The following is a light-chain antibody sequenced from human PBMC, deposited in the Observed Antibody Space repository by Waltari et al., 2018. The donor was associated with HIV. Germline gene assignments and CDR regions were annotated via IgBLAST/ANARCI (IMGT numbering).Light chain of an antibody. Sequence: QSALTQPPSVSGSPGQSVTISCIGTSSDIGSFDHVSWFQQPPGSAPKLLIFGVSKRPAGVPDRFSGSKSGNTASLTISGLQAEDEADYYCSSYRSSITLLFGGGTKLTVL. CDR3: SSYRSSITLL. CDR1: SSDIGSFDH. V-gene: IGLV2-18*02. CDR2: GVS. J-gene: IGLJ3*02.